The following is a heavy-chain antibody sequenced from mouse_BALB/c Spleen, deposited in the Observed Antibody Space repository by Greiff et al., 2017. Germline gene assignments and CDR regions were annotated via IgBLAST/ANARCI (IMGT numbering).Heavy chain of an antibody. CDR2: IYPGNVNT. Sequence: VQGVESGPELVKPGASVRISCKASGYTFTSYYIHWVKQRPGQGLEWIGWIYPGNVNTKYNEKFKGKATLTADKSSSTAYMQLSSLTSEDSAVYFCARGPVVARGYFDVWGAGTTVTVSS. D-gene: IGHD1-1*01. CDR3: ARGPVVARGYFDV. J-gene: IGHJ1*01. V-gene: IGHV1S56*01. CDR1: GYTFTSYY.